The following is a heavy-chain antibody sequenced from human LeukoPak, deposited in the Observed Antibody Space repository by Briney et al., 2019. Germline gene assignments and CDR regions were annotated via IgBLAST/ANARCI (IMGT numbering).Heavy chain of an antibody. CDR1: GYTFTSYD. V-gene: IGHV1-8*01. CDR2: MNPTSGNT. Sequence: ASVKVSCKASGYTFTSYDINWVRQATGQGLEWVGWMNPTSGNTGYAQNFQGRVTLTRDSSISTAYMELSRLRSDDTAVYYCARATMDIVVVPAAFDIWGQGTMVTVSS. CDR3: ARATMDIVVVPAAFDI. J-gene: IGHJ3*02. D-gene: IGHD2-2*03.